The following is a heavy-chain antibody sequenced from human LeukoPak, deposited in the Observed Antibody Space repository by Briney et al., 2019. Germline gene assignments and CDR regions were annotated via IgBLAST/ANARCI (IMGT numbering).Heavy chain of an antibody. D-gene: IGHD4-23*01. CDR2: ISSSSNTI. J-gene: IGHJ4*02. V-gene: IGHV3-48*01. CDR1: GFTFSSYT. Sequence: GGSLRLSCAASGFTFSSYTMNWVRQAPGKGLEWISYISSSSNTISYAGSVKGRLTISRDNAKNSLYLQMNSLRAEDTAVYYCARNRWYAFDYWGQGTLATVSS. CDR3: ARNRWYAFDY.